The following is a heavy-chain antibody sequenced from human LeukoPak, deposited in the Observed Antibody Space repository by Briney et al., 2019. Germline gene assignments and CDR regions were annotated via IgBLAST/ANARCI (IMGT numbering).Heavy chain of an antibody. CDR2: IYYSGST. CDR1: GGSISSSSYY. Sequence: PSETLSLTCTVSGGSISSSSYYWGWIRQPPGKGLEWIGSIYYSGSTYYNPSLKSRVTISVDKSKNQFSLKLSSVTAADTAVYYCARSYDSSGYYERYFDYWGQGTLVTVSS. CDR3: ARSYDSSGYYERYFDY. D-gene: IGHD3-22*01. J-gene: IGHJ4*02. V-gene: IGHV4-39*07.